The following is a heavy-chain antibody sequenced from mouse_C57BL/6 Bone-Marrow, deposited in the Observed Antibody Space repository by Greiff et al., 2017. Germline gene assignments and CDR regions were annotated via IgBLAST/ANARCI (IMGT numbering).Heavy chain of an antibody. V-gene: IGHV1-19*01. Sequence: EVMLVESGPVLVKPGASVKMSCKASGYTFTDYYMNWVKQSHGKSLEWIGVINPYNGGASYNQKFKGKATLTVDKSSSTAYMELNSLTSEDSAVYHCARVRFITTVVAQDYWRQGTTLTVPS. D-gene: IGHD1-1*01. J-gene: IGHJ2*01. CDR2: INPYNGGA. CDR1: GYTFTDYY. CDR3: ARVRFITTVVAQDY.